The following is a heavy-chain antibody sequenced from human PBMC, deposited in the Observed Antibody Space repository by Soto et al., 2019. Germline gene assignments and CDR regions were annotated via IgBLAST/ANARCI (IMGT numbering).Heavy chain of an antibody. J-gene: IGHJ4*02. CDR2: FDPEDGET. Sequence: ASVKVSCKVSGYTLTELSMHWVRQAPGKGLEWMGGFDPEDGETIYAQKFQGRVTMTEDTSTDTAYMELSSLRSEDTAVYYCATVFSHYDILTGSMTGYYFDYWGQGTLVTVSS. CDR1: GYTLTELS. CDR3: ATVFSHYDILTGSMTGYYFDY. V-gene: IGHV1-24*01. D-gene: IGHD3-9*01.